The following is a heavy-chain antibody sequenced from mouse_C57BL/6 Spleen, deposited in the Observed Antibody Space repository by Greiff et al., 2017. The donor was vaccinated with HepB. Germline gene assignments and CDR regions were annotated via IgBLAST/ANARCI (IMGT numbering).Heavy chain of an antibody. V-gene: IGHV1-72*01. CDR1: GYTFTSYW. CDR3: AREGAD. Sequence: QVQLKQPGAELVKPGASVKLSCKASGYTFTSYWMHWVKQRPGRGLEWIGRIAPNSGGTKYNEKFKSKATLTVDKPSTTAYMKLSSLTSEDSAVYYCAREGADWGQGTLVTVSA. J-gene: IGHJ3*01. CDR2: IAPNSGGT.